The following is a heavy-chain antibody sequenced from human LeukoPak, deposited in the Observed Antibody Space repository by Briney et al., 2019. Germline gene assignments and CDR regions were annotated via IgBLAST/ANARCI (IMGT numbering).Heavy chain of an antibody. CDR2: INPISGVT. CDR1: GYTFIGYY. J-gene: IGHJ4*02. D-gene: IGHD6-6*01. CDR3: ARVSDSSTWNKPSYFDY. V-gene: IGHV1-2*02. Sequence: ASVKVSCKASGYTFIGYYMHWMRQAPGQGLEWMGCINPISGVTNYAQKFQGRVTTTRDTSFSTASMELSSLRSDDTAVYYCARVSDSSTWNKPSYFDYWGQGTLVTVSS.